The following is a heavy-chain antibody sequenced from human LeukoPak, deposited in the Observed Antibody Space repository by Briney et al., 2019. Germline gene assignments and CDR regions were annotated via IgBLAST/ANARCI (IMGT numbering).Heavy chain of an antibody. CDR2: TSPDSGNT. CDR1: GYTFTSYD. D-gene: IGHD6-13*01. J-gene: IGHJ4*02. CDR3: ARGPPDSSSSDY. Sequence: GASVKVSCKASGYTFTSYDINWVRQAPGQGLEWMGWTSPDSGNTGYAEKFQGRVTMTRNTSISTAYMELSSLRSEDTAVYYCARGPPDSSSSDYWGQGTLVTVSS. V-gene: IGHV1-8*01.